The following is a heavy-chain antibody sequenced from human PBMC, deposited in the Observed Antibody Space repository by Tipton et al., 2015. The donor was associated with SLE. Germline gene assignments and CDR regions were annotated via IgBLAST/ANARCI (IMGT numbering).Heavy chain of an antibody. D-gene: IGHD5-18*01. CDR1: GFTFSNYA. V-gene: IGHV3-23*01. CDR3: VPRGGYPADS. J-gene: IGHJ4*02. Sequence: GSLRLSCVVSGFTFSNYAMSWVRQAPGKGLQWISTITDNGNTAYNADSVKGRFTISRDNSKNTLYLQMHSLRADDTAVYYCVPRGGYPADSWGQGTLVTVSS. CDR2: ITDNGNTA.